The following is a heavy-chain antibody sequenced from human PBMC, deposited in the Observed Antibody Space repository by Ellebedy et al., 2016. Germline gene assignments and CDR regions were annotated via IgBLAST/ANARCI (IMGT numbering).Heavy chain of an antibody. Sequence: SVKVSCXASGGTFSSYAISWVRQAPGQGLEWMGRIIPILGIANYAQKFQGRVTITADKSTSTAYMELSSLRSEDTAVYYCARRRDGYNHYFDYWGQGTLVTVSS. D-gene: IGHD5-24*01. J-gene: IGHJ4*02. CDR1: GGTFSSYA. V-gene: IGHV1-69*04. CDR2: IIPILGIA. CDR3: ARRRDGYNHYFDY.